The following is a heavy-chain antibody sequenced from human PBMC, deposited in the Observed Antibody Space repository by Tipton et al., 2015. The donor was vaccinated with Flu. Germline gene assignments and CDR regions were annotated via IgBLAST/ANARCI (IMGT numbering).Heavy chain of an antibody. J-gene: IGHJ3*01. V-gene: IGHV1-2*06. CDR3: SRQPLRYADYGDSFDV. CDR1: GYTFTDYY. CDR2: FDPNRGGA. Sequence: QVQLVQSGAEVRKPGASVKVSCKAFGYTFTDYYIQWVRQAPGQGFQWVGRFDPNRGGAKYAQRFQGRVTMASDTSIDTAYMEVSGLRSDDTAIYYCSRQPLRYADYGDSFDVWGQGTMVIVSA. D-gene: IGHD4-17*01.